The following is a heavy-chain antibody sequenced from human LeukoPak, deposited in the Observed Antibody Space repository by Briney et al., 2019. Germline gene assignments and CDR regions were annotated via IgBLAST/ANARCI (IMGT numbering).Heavy chain of an antibody. V-gene: IGHV4-39*01. CDR2: IYYSGSP. D-gene: IGHD1-1*01. CDR3: ATWRTAKTGFDY. Sequence: SETLSLTCTVSGGPISNNNYYWAWIRQPPGKGLECIGSIYYSGSPYYNPSLKSRVTISVDTSKNQFSLRLSSVTAADTAVYYCATWRTAKTGFDYWGQGTLVTVSS. CDR1: GGPISNNNYY. J-gene: IGHJ4*02.